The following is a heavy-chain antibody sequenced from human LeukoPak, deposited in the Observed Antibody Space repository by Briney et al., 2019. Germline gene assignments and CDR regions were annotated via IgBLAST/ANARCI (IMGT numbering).Heavy chain of an antibody. Sequence: GGSLRLSCAASGFTFSSYGMHWVRQAPGKGLEWVANIKQDGSEKYYVDSVKGRFTISRDNAKNSLYLQMNSLRAEDTAVYYCARDLRATTSPGSPQYWGQGTLVTVSS. CDR1: GFTFSSYG. CDR3: ARDLRATTSPGSPQY. CDR2: IKQDGSEK. V-gene: IGHV3-7*01. D-gene: IGHD1-1*01. J-gene: IGHJ4*02.